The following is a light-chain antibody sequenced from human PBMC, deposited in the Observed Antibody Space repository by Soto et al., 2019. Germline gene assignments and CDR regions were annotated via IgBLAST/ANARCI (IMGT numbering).Light chain of an antibody. CDR1: QGISSY. CDR2: AAS. Sequence: IQLTQPPSFLSASVGDRVTITCRASQGISSYLVWYQQKPGKPPKSLIYAASTLQSGVPSRFSGSGSGTDFSLTISSLQPEDSATYYCRQHHSFPMTFGQGTRLEIK. J-gene: IGKJ5*01. CDR3: RQHHSFPMT. V-gene: IGKV1-9*01.